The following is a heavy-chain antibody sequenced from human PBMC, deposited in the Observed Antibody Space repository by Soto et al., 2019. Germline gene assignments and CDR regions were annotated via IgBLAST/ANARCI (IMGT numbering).Heavy chain of an antibody. J-gene: IGHJ4*02. V-gene: IGHV1-18*01. CDR1: GYTFTSYG. CDR3: ARDKVYDYVWGSYRWRFDY. Sequence: QVQLVQSGAEVKKPGASVKVSCKASGYTFTSYGISWVRQAPGQGLEWMGWISAYNGNTNYAQKLQGRVTMTTDTSTSTAYMELRSLRSDDTAVYYCARDKVYDYVWGSYRWRFDYWDQGTLVTVSS. D-gene: IGHD3-16*02. CDR2: ISAYNGNT.